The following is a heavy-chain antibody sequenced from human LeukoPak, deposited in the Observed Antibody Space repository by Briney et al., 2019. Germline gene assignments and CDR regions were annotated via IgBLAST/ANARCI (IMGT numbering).Heavy chain of an antibody. CDR2: INHSGST. J-gene: IGHJ5*02. CDR1: GGSFSGYY. V-gene: IGHV4-34*01. D-gene: IGHD3-22*01. CDR3: AGLLTYYYDSSGRRGYNWFDP. Sequence: SETLSLTCAVYGGSFSGYYWSWIRQPPGKGLEWIGEINHSGSTNYNPSLKSRVTISVDTSKNQFSLKLSSVTAADTAVYYCAGLLTYYYDSSGRRGYNWFDPWGQGTLVTVSS.